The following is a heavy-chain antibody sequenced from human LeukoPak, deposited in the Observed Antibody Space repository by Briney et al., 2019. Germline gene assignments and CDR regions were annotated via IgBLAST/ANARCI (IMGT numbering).Heavy chain of an antibody. J-gene: IGHJ3*02. CDR1: GGSISSSSYY. CDR2: IYYSGST. V-gene: IGHV4-39*07. CDR3: ARESPPGIAAAGAFDI. Sequence: SETLSLTCTVSGGSISSSSYYWGWIRQPPGKGLEWIGSIYYSGSTYYNPSLKSRVTIPVDTSKNQFSLKLSSVTAADTAVYYCARESPPGIAAAGAFDIWGQGTMVTVSS. D-gene: IGHD6-25*01.